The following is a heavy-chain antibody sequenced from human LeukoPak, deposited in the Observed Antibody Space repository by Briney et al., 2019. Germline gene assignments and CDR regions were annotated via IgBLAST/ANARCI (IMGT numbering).Heavy chain of an antibody. CDR2: INPSGGST. D-gene: IGHD4-17*01. CDR1: GYTXTSYY. J-gene: IGHJ4*02. V-gene: IGHV1-46*01. Sequence: ASVKVSCKASGYTXTSYYMHWVRQAPGQGLEWMGIINPSGGSTRYAQKFQGRVTMTRDTSTSTVYMELSSLRSEDTAVYYCARNPVTTKYFDYWGQGTLVTVSS. CDR3: ARNPVTTKYFDY.